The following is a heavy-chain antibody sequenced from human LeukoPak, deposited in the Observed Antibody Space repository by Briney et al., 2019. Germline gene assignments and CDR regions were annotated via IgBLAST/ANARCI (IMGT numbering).Heavy chain of an antibody. D-gene: IGHD6-19*01. CDR1: GFTFSSYA. V-gene: IGHV3-23*01. Sequence: GGALRLSCAASGFTFSSYAMSWVRQAPGKGLEWVSAISGSGGSTYYADSVKGRFTISRDNSKNTLYLQMNSLRAEDTAVYYCAKGGSSGWFLSFDYWGQGTLVTVSS. CDR3: AKGGSSGWFLSFDY. CDR2: ISGSGGST. J-gene: IGHJ4*02.